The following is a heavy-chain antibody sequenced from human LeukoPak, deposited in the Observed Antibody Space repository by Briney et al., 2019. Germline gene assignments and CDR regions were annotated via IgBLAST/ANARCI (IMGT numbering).Heavy chain of an antibody. V-gene: IGHV1-46*01. CDR3: AKNYYGSGSYEAYYYGMDV. CDR1: GYTFTTYY. D-gene: IGHD3-10*01. Sequence: ASVKVSCKASGYTFTTYYMHWVRQAPGQGLEWMGIINPSGGSTTYAQKFQGRVTMTRDTSTSTVYMELSSLRSEDTAVYYCAKNYYGSGSYEAYYYGMDVWGQGTTVTVSS. J-gene: IGHJ6*02. CDR2: INPSGGST.